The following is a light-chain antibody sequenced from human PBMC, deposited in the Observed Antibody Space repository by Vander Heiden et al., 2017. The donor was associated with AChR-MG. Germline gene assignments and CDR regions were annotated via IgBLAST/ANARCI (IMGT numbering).Light chain of an antibody. J-gene: IGLJ2*01. Sequence: SYELTQPSSVSVSPGQTAKITCSGDVLAKKYARWFQQQPGQAPVLVIYKDSARPSGIPERFSGSSSGTTVTLTISGAQVEDEADYYCYSAADNTVVFGGGTKLTVL. CDR1: VLAKKY. CDR2: KDS. CDR3: YSAADNTVV. V-gene: IGLV3-27*01.